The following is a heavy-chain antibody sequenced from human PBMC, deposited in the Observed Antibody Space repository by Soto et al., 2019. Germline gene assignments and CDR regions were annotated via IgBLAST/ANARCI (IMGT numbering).Heavy chain of an antibody. V-gene: IGHV4-34*01. CDR3: ARLTSIAARPGLFHGMDV. Sequence: SETLSLTCAVYGGSFSGYYWSWIRQPPGKGLEWIGEINHSGSTNYNPYLKSRVTISVDTSKNQFSLKLSSVTAADTAVYYCARLTSIAARPGLFHGMDVWGQGTTVTVSS. J-gene: IGHJ6*02. CDR2: INHSGST. CDR1: GGSFSGYY. D-gene: IGHD6-6*01.